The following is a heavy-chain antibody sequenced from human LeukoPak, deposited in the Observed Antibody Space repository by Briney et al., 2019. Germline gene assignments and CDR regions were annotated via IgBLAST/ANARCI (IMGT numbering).Heavy chain of an antibody. V-gene: IGHV4-59*12. Sequence: SETLSLTCTVSGASIRYNYWSWIRQPPGKGLEWIGYISHSGSTNYNPSLKSRVTIAADTSNNQFSLDLNSVTAADTAFYFCARYPPGDSSGYRPFDFWGQGTLVTVSS. CDR3: ARYPPGDSSGYRPFDF. CDR1: GASIRYNY. CDR2: ISHSGST. J-gene: IGHJ4*02. D-gene: IGHD3-22*01.